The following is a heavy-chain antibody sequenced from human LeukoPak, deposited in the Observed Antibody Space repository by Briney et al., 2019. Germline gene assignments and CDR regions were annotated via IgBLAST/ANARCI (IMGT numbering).Heavy chain of an antibody. CDR2: INTKNGNT. V-gene: IGHV1-18*01. Sequence: ASVKVSCKASGYSFTSYGISWVRQAPGQGLEWMGWINTKNGNTNYAQEVQGRVTVTTDTSTSTAYMELTTLRSDDTAVYYCARKACYGVRHYFDFWGPGTLVTVSS. D-gene: IGHD2-8*01. J-gene: IGHJ4*02. CDR1: GYSFTSYG. CDR3: ARKACYGVRHYFDF.